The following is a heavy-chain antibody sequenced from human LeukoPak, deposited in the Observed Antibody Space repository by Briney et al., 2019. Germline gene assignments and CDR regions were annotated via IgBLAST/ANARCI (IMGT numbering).Heavy chain of an antibody. CDR1: GGSISGYY. V-gene: IGHV4-59*01. J-gene: IGHJ2*01. Sequence: PSETLSLTCIVSGGSISGYYWSWIRQPPGKGLEWIGFIYYSGTTNYNPSLKSRVTISVDTSKSQFSLSLNSVTAAVTAVYYCAREGDYSGYFGLRSFDLWGRGTLVTVSS. D-gene: IGHD5-12*01. CDR2: IYYSGTT. CDR3: AREGDYSGYFGLRSFDL.